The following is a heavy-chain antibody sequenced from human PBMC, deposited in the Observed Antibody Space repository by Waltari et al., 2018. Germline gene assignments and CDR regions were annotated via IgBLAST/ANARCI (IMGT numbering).Heavy chain of an antibody. Sequence: QVQLVESGGGVVQPGRSLSLSCAASGFTFSSSRMPWVRPAPGKGLEWVAVISYDGSNKYYADSVKGRFTISRDNSKNTLYLQMNSLRAEDTAVYYCAKDLGIVVVPALDYWGQGTLVTVSS. D-gene: IGHD2-2*01. J-gene: IGHJ4*02. CDR3: AKDLGIVVVPALDY. CDR1: GFTFSSSR. V-gene: IGHV3-30*18. CDR2: ISYDGSNK.